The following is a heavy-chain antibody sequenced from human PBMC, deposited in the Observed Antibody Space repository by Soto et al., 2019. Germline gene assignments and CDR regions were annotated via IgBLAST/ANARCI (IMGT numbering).Heavy chain of an antibody. D-gene: IGHD2-15*01. CDR2: ISSSSSYI. Sequence: EVQLVESGGGLVKPGGSLRLSCAASGFTFSSYSMTWVRQAPGKGLEWVSSISSSSSYIYYADSVKGRFTISRDNAKKSLYLQMNSLRAEDTAVYYCARGGYCSGGSCYSTYYYYYYMDVWGKGNTVNVSS. V-gene: IGHV3-21*01. J-gene: IGHJ6*03. CDR1: GFTFSSYS. CDR3: ARGGYCSGGSCYSTYYYYYYMDV.